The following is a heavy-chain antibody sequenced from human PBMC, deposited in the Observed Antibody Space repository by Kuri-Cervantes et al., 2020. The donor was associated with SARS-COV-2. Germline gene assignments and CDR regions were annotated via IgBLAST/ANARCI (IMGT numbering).Heavy chain of an antibody. J-gene: IGHJ4*02. V-gene: IGHV3-21*01. CDR3: ARDGRNSGSVGNYYDSSGYPDY. CDR1: GFTFSSYS. CDR2: ISSSSSYI. Sequence: GGSLRLSCAASGFTFSSYSMNWVRQAPGEGLEWVSSISSSSSYIYYADSVKGRFTISRDNAKNSLYLQMNSLRAEDTAVYYCARDGRNSGSVGNYYDSSGYPDYWGQGTLVTVSS. D-gene: IGHD3-22*01.